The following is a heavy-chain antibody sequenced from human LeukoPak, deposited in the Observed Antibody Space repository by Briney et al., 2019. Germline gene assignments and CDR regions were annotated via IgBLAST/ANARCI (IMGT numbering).Heavy chain of an antibody. CDR3: AKDRGGLTMIVVVTFDY. V-gene: IGHV3-23*01. CDR1: GFTFSSYW. J-gene: IGHJ4*02. Sequence: GGSLRLSCAASGFTFSSYWMSWVRQAPGKGLEWVSAISGSGGSTYYADSVKGRFTISRDNSKNTLYLQMNSLRAEDTAVYYCAKDRGGLTMIVVVTFDYWGQGTLVTVSS. CDR2: ISGSGGST. D-gene: IGHD3-22*01.